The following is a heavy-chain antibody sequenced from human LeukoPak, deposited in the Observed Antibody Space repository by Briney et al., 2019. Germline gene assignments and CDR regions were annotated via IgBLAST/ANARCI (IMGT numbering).Heavy chain of an antibody. V-gene: IGHV1-3*01. CDR2: INAGNGNT. Sequence: ASVKVSCKASGYTFTSYAMHWVRQAPGQRLEWMGWINAGNGNTKYSQKFQGRVTITRDTSASTAYMELSSLRSDDTAVYYCARDDLGYCSSTSCYPPDYWGQGTLVTVSS. D-gene: IGHD2-2*01. CDR1: GYTFTSYA. CDR3: ARDDLGYCSSTSCYPPDY. J-gene: IGHJ4*02.